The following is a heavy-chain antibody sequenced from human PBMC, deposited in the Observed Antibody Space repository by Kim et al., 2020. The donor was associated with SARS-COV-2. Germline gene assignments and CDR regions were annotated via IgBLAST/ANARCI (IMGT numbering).Heavy chain of an antibody. V-gene: IGHV4-31*03. CDR1: GGSISSGGYY. Sequence: SETLSLTCTVSGGSISSGGYYWSWIRQHPGKGLEWIGYIYYSGSTYYNPSLKSRVTISVDTSKNQFSLKLSSVTAADTAVYYCARNIGITMIVVVTGWFDPWVQGTLVTVSS. CDR3: ARNIGITMIVVVTGWFDP. J-gene: IGHJ5*02. D-gene: IGHD3-22*01. CDR2: IYYSGST.